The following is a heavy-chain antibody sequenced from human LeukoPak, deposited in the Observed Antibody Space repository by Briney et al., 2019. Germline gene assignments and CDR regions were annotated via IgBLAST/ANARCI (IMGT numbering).Heavy chain of an antibody. D-gene: IGHD1-26*01. CDR3: GRDWDWHVQF. Sequence: GASVKVSCKPSGYTFIRYGFSWVRQAPGQGLEWIGWIGVFNGNRNYAKSVQGRITLTADTSTNTTYMELRSLTSDDTAVYFCGRDWDWHVQFWGQGTLITVSS. CDR1: GYTFIRYG. CDR2: IGVFNGNR. V-gene: IGHV1-18*01. J-gene: IGHJ4*02.